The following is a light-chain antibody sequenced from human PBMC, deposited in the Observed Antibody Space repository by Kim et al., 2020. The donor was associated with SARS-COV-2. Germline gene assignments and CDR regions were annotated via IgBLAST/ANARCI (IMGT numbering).Light chain of an antibody. CDR3: QAWDSSTVV. J-gene: IGLJ2*01. Sequence: SPEQTASITCSGDKLGDKYVCWYQQKPGQSPVLVIYRDSKRPSGIPERFSGSNSGNTATLTISGTQAMDEADYYCQAWDSSTVVFGGGTQLTVL. V-gene: IGLV3-1*01. CDR2: RDS. CDR1: KLGDKY.